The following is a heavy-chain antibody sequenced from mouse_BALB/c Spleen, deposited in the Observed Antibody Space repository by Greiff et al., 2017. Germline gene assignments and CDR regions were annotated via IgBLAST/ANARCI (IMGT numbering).Heavy chain of an antibody. V-gene: IGHV6-6*02. CDR3: TRYDWYFDV. CDR1: GFTFSSYW. CDR2: IRLKSDNYAT. J-gene: IGHJ1*01. Sequence: EVKVEESGGGLVQPGGSMKLSCVASGFTFSSYWMSWVRQSPEKGLEWVAEIRLKSDNYATHYAESVKGKFTISRDDSKSRLYLQMNSLRAEDTGIYYCTRYDWYFDVWGAGTTVTVSS.